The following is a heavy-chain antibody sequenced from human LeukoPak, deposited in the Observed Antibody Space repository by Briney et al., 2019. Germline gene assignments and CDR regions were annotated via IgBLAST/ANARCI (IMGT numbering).Heavy chain of an antibody. D-gene: IGHD6-19*01. J-gene: IGHJ4*02. Sequence: SETLSLTCAVSGGSFSGYYWSWLRQPPGKGLEWIGEINHSGSTNYNPSLKSRVTISVDTSKNQFSLKLSSVTAADTAVYYCARGWAVANFDYWGQGTLVTVSS. CDR2: INHSGST. V-gene: IGHV4-34*01. CDR1: GGSFSGYY. CDR3: ARGWAVANFDY.